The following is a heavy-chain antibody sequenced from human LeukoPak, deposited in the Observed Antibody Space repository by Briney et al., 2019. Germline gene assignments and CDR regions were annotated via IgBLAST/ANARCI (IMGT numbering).Heavy chain of an antibody. CDR3: ARDRVGYGDYVSFDY. V-gene: IGHV3-21*01. D-gene: IGHD4-17*01. CDR2: ISSSSSYI. J-gene: IGHJ4*02. CDR1: GFTFSSYS. Sequence: PGGSLRLSCAASGFTFSSYSMTWVRQAPGKGLEWVSSISSSSSYIYYADSVKGRFTISRDNAKNSLYLQMNSLRAEDTAVYYCARDRVGYGDYVSFDYWGQGTLVTVSS.